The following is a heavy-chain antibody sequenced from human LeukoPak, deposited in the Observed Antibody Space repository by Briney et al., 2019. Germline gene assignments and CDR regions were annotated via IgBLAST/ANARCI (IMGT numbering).Heavy chain of an antibody. CDR2: ISGSGGST. Sequence: GGSLRLSCAASGFTFSSYAMGWVRQAPGKGLEWVSAISGSGGSTYYADSVKGRFTISRDNSKNTLYLQMNSLRAEDTAVYYCAKERPSRYYDSSGYYYRGAFDIWGQGTMVTVSS. V-gene: IGHV3-23*01. CDR3: AKERPSRYYDSSGYYYRGAFDI. CDR1: GFTFSSYA. D-gene: IGHD3-22*01. J-gene: IGHJ3*02.